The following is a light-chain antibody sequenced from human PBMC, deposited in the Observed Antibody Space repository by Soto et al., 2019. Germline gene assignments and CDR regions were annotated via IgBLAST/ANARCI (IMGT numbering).Light chain of an antibody. CDR3: SSYRTSNSVV. J-gene: IGLJ2*01. V-gene: IGLV2-14*03. CDR1: SSDVGGYDW. CDR2: DVN. Sequence: QSALTQPASVSGSPGQSITISCTGTSSDVGGYDWVSWYQQHPGKAPKLMVCDVNIRSSGVYNRFSGSKSGNTAFLTISRLQAEGEADYYCSSYRTSNSVVFGGGTKLTVL.